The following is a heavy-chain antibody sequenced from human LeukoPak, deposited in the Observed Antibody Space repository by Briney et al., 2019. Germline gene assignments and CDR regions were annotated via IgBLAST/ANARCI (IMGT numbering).Heavy chain of an antibody. CDR3: ARKSIAVAGRKPYDS. CDR1: GGSFSGYY. D-gene: IGHD6-13*01. Sequence: SETLSLTCAVYGGSFSGYYWSWIRQPLGRGLEWIGEIDHSGRTNSNASLKSRVTISVDMSKNQFSLRLSSVTAADTAVYYCARKSIAVAGRKPYDSWDQGSLVTVSS. J-gene: IGHJ4*02. CDR2: IDHSGRT. V-gene: IGHV4-34*01.